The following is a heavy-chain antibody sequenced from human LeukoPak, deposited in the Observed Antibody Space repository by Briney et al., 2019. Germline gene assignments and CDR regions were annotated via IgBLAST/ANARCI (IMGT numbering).Heavy chain of an antibody. V-gene: IGHV3-53*01. Sequence: GGSLRLSCAASDFTVISNYMTWVRQVPGKGLECVSVIHSNADTYYAASVKGRFTISRDSSNHMLYLQMNSLRVEDTAVYYCTRVDAAMGEFWGQGTLVTVSS. D-gene: IGHD5-18*01. CDR2: IHSNADT. J-gene: IGHJ4*02. CDR1: DFTVISNY. CDR3: TRVDAAMGEF.